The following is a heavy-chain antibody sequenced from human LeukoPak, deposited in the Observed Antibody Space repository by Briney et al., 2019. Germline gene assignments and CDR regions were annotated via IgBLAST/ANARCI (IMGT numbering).Heavy chain of an antibody. D-gene: IGHD2-2*02. V-gene: IGHV3-15*01. Sequence: GGSLRLSCAASGFTFSNAWMSWVRQAPGKGLEWVGRIKSKTDGGTTDYAAPVKGRFTISRDDSKNTLYLQMNSLRAEDTAVYYCARDFESCSRTSCYTPYYYYGMDVWGQGTTVTVSS. J-gene: IGHJ6*02. CDR2: IKSKTDGGTT. CDR1: GFTFSNAW. CDR3: ARDFESCSRTSCYTPYYYYGMDV.